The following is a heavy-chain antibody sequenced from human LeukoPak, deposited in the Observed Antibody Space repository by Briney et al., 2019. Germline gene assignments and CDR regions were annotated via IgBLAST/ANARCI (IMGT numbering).Heavy chain of an antibody. CDR1: GGTFSSYA. CDR2: IIPIFGTA. CDR3: ARADYYDNPYYMDV. J-gene: IGHJ6*03. Sequence: GASVKVSCKASGGTFSSYAISWVRQAPGQGLEWMGGIIPIFGTANYAQKLQGRVTMTTDTSTSTAYMELRSLRSDDTAVYYCARADYYDNPYYMDVWGKGTTVTISS. V-gene: IGHV1-69*05. D-gene: IGHD3-22*01.